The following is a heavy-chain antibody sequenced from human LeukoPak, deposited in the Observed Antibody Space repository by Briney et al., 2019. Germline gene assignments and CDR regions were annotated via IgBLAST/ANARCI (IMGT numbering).Heavy chain of an antibody. CDR1: GGTFSSYA. CDR2: IIPIFGTA. D-gene: IGHD2-2*02. J-gene: IGHJ4*02. Sequence: GASVKVSCTASGGTFSSYAISWVRQAPGQGLEWMGGIIPIFGTANYAQKFQGRVTITADESTSTAYMELSSLRSEDTAVYYCAARVVGYCSSTSCYREGYFDYWGQGTLVTVSS. CDR3: AARVVGYCSSTSCYREGYFDY. V-gene: IGHV1-69*13.